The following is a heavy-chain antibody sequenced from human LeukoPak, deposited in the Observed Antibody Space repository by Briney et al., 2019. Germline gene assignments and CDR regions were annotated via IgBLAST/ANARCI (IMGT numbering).Heavy chain of an antibody. CDR1: GFTFDDYA. CDR2: ISWNSGNI. CDR3: ARAGSLAVVFDY. V-gene: IGHV3-9*01. D-gene: IGHD6-6*01. Sequence: GGSLRLSCAASGFTFDDYAMHWVRQAPGKGLEWVSGISWNSGNIGYADSVKGRFTISRDNAKNSLYLQMNSLRAEDTAVYFCARAGSLAVVFDYWGQGTLVTVSS. J-gene: IGHJ4*02.